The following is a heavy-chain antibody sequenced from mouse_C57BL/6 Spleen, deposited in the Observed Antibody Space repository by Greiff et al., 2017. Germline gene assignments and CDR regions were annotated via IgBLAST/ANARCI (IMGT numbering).Heavy chain of an antibody. V-gene: IGHV2-2*01. J-gene: IGHJ4*01. CDR1: GFSLTSYG. CDR2: IWSGGST. D-gene: IGHD1-1*01. CDR3: AGYGSSYLYYYAMDY. Sequence: QVQLKESGPGLVQPSQSLSITCTVSGFSLTSYGVHWVRQSPGTGLEWLGVIWSGGSTDYNAAFISRLSISKDNSKSQVFFKMNSLQADDTAIYYCAGYGSSYLYYYAMDYWGQGTSVTVSS.